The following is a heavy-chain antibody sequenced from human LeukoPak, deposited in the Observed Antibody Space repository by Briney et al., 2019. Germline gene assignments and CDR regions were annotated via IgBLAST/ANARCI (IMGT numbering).Heavy chain of an antibody. CDR1: GGSFRGYY. V-gene: IGHV4-34*01. J-gene: IGHJ4*02. CDR2: INHSGST. Sequence: SETLSLTCAVYGGSFRGYYWSWIRQPPGKGLEWIGEINHSGSTNYNPSLKSRVTISVDTSKNQFSLKLSSVTAADTAVYYCASYGDYYFDYWGQGTLVTVSS. D-gene: IGHD4-17*01. CDR3: ASYGDYYFDY.